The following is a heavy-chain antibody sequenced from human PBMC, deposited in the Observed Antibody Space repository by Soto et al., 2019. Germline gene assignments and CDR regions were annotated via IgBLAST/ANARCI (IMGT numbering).Heavy chain of an antibody. CDR2: INPNSGGT. V-gene: IGHV1-2*04. Sequence: GASVKVSCKASGYTFTCYYLYWVRHAPGQGLEWMGWINPNSGGTNYAQKFQGWVTMTRDTSISTAYMELSRLRSDDTAVYYCARDMYDSTYYYYGMDVSGQGTTVTVSS. CDR1: GYTFTCYY. D-gene: IGHD3-22*01. J-gene: IGHJ6*02. CDR3: ARDMYDSTYYYYGMDV.